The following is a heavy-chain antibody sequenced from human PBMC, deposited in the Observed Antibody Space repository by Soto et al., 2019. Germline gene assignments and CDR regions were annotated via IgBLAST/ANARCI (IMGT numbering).Heavy chain of an antibody. J-gene: IGHJ6*03. V-gene: IGHV3-23*01. Sequence: EVQLLESGGDLVQPGGSLSFSCAASGFTFDNYAMNWVRQAPGKGLEWVSGTSGSGDITYYPASVKGRFTIPRDNSKNTLYLQMHSLRAEDTAVYYCARRYCITTSCSPGDYYMAVWGKVTTVTVSS. CDR2: TSGSGDIT. CDR1: GFTFDNYA. CDR3: ARRYCITTSCSPGDYYMAV. D-gene: IGHD2-2*01.